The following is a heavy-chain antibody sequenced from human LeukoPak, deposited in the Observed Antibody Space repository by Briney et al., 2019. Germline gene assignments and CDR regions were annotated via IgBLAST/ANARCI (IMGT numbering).Heavy chain of an antibody. J-gene: IGHJ4*02. CDR2: INHSGST. CDR3: SGRYYYGSGSYVDY. CDR1: GGSFSGYY. D-gene: IGHD3-10*01. Sequence: PSETLSLTRAVYGGSFSGYYWSWIRHPPGKGLEWIGEINHSGSTNYNPSLKSRVTISVDTSKNQFSLKLSSETAADRDVYYCSGRYYYGSGSYVDYWGQGTLVTVSS. V-gene: IGHV4-34*01.